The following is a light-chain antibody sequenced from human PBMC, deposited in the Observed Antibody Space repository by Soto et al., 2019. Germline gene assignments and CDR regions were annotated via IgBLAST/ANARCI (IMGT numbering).Light chain of an antibody. CDR2: DAS. J-gene: IGKJ5*01. Sequence: DIQMTQSPSSLSASVGDRVTITCRASQDIKNLAWFQQKPGKAPMSLIYDASSLQSGVPSKFSGSGSGTDFTLTISSLQPEDFATYYCQHYNSYPITFGQGTRLEIK. V-gene: IGKV1-16*02. CDR1: QDIKN. CDR3: QHYNSYPIT.